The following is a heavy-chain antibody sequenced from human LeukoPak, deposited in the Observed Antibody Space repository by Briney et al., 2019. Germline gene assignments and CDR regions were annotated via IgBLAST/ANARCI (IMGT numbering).Heavy chain of an antibody. CDR3: AREGGRAYYDFWSGYYSAAFDI. Sequence: PGGSPRLSCAASGFTFSSYWMSWVRQAPGKGLEWVANIKQDGSEKYYVDSVKGRFTISRDNAKNSLYLQMNSLRAEDTAVYYCAREGGRAYYDFWSGYYSAAFDIWGQGTMVTVSS. CDR1: GFTFSSYW. V-gene: IGHV3-7*01. D-gene: IGHD3-3*01. CDR2: IKQDGSEK. J-gene: IGHJ3*02.